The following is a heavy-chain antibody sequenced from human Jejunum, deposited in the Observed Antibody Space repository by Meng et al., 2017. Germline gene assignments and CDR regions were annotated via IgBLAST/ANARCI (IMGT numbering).Heavy chain of an antibody. J-gene: IGHJ2*01. CDR1: GGSFSGYY. D-gene: IGHD3-10*01. V-gene: IGHV4-34*01. Sequence: QVQLQQWGAGLLKPSETLSLTCAVYGGSFSGYYWTWIRQPPGKGLEWSGEINHSGSTNYNPSLKSRVTMSIDTSKIQFSLKLSSVTAADAAVYYCARYGGSGSYWHFDPWGRGTLVTVSS. CDR2: INHSGST. CDR3: ARYGGSGSYWHFDP.